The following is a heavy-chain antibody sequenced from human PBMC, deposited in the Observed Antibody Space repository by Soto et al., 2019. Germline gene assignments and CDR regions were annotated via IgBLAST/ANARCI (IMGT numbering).Heavy chain of an antibody. CDR3: ARQGLGQWLGTYYYYYGMDV. V-gene: IGHV5-51*01. CDR2: IYPDDSDT. Sequence: PGESLKISCKGSGYSFASYWIGWVRQVPGKGLEWMGIIYPDDSDTTYSSSFQGQVTISAGKSINTAYLQWSSLKASDTAIYYCARQGLGQWLGTYYYYYGMDVWGQGTTVTVSS. CDR1: GYSFASYW. D-gene: IGHD6-19*01. J-gene: IGHJ6*02.